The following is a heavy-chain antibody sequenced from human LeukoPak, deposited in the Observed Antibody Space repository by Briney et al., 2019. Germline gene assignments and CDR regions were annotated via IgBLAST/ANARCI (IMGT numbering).Heavy chain of an antibody. CDR1: GYTFTAYF. CDR3: AREDSGSYYRPKRGYFDY. V-gene: IGHV1-2*02. CDR2: INPDNGAT. D-gene: IGHD1-26*01. Sequence: ASVKVSCKASGYTFTAYFMHWVRQAPGQGLELMGWINPDNGATTYAEKFQGRVTMTRDTSISTAYMELSRLRSDDTAVYYCAREDSGSYYRPKRGYFDYWGQGTLVTVSS. J-gene: IGHJ4*02.